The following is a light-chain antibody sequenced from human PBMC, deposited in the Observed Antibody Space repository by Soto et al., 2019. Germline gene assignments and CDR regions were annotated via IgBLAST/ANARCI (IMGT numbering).Light chain of an antibody. J-gene: IGKJ3*01. CDR2: DAS. V-gene: IGKV3-11*01. CDR3: QQRSNWPPEVT. CDR1: QSVSSS. Sequence: EIVLTQSPDPLSLSPRERATLSCRASQSVSSSLAWYQQKPGQAPRLLIYDASNRATGIPARFSGSGSGTDFPLTISSLEPEDFAVYYCQQRSNWPPEVTFGPGTKVDIK.